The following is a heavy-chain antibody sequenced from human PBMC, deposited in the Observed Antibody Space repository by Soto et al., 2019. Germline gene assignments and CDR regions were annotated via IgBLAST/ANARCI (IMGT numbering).Heavy chain of an antibody. V-gene: IGHV4-34*01. CDR1: GGSFSGYY. Sequence: SETLSLTCAVYGGSFSGYYWSWIRQPPGKGLEWIGEINHSGSTNYNPSLKSRVTISVDTSKNQFSLKLSSVTAADTAVYYCARRGGEPAAKYSSDPWGQGTLVTVSS. CDR2: INHSGST. D-gene: IGHD2-2*01. J-gene: IGHJ5*01. CDR3: ARRGGEPAAKYSSDP.